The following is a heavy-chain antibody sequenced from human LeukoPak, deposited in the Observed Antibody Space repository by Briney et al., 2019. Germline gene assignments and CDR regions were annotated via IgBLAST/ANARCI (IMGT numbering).Heavy chain of an antibody. Sequence: SETLSLTCAVSGYSISSSNWRGWIRQPPGKGLEWIGYIYYSGSTNYNPSLKSRVTMSVDTSKNQFSLKLSSVTALDTAVYYCARTPLRPSNNWFDPWGQGTLVTVSS. V-gene: IGHV4-28*06. J-gene: IGHJ5*02. CDR2: IYYSGST. CDR3: ARTPLRPSNNWFDP. CDR1: GYSISSSNW. D-gene: IGHD2/OR15-2a*01.